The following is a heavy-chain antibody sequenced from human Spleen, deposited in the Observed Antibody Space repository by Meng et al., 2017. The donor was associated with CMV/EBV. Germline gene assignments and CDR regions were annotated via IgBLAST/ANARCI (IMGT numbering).Heavy chain of an antibody. CDR2: INDRSGDVT. D-gene: IGHD4-11*01. CDR1: GFTFSSYA. V-gene: IGHV3-23*01. Sequence: GESLKISCAVSGFTFSSYAMNWVRQAPGKGLEWVSGINDRSGDVTDYANSVKGRFTIFRDNSKNTLYLQMNNLRAEDTAVYYCAKVGLQGRFVGCDSWGQGTLVTVSS. CDR3: AKVGLQGRFVGCDS. J-gene: IGHJ4*02.